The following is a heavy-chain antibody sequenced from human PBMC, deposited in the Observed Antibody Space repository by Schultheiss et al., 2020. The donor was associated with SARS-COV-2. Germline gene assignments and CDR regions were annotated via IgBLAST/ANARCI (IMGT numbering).Heavy chain of an antibody. J-gene: IGHJ6*02. Sequence: GESLKISCKASGYTFTSYAMHWVRQAPGQRLEWMGWINAGNGNTKYSQKFQGRVTLTRDTSASTAYMELSSLRSEDTAVYYCARDHPYVWQSYYYYGMDVWGQGTTVTVSS. D-gene: IGHD3-10*02. CDR3: ARDHPYVWQSYYYYGMDV. CDR2: INAGNGNT. V-gene: IGHV1-3*01. CDR1: GYTFTSYA.